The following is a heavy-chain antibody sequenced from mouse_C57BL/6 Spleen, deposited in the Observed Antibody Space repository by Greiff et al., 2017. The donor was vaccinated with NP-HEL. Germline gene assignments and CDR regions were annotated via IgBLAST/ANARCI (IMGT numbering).Heavy chain of an antibody. D-gene: IGHD1-1*01. CDR2: ISYSGST. CDR1: GYSITSGYD. J-gene: IGHJ3*01. V-gene: IGHV3-1*01. CDR3: ARGAPYEWFAY. Sequence: DVKLVESGPGMVKPSQSLSLTCTVTGYSITSGYDWHWIRHFPGNKLAWMGYISYSGSTNYNPSLKSRISITHDTSKNHFFLKLNSVTTEDTATYYCARGAPYEWFAYWGQGTLVTVSA.